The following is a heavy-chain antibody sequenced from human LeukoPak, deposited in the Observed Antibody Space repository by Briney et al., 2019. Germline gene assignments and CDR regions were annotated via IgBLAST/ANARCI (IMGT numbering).Heavy chain of an antibody. CDR3: ASSYSSSSALQHFDY. CDR1: GGSISSYY. J-gene: IGHJ4*02. D-gene: IGHD6-6*01. CDR2: IYYSGST. V-gene: IGHV4-59*01. Sequence: SETLSLTCTVSGGSISSYYWSWIRQPPGKGLEWIGYIYYSGSTNYNPSLESRVTISVDTSKNQFSLKLGSVTAADTAVYYRASSYSSSSALQHFDYWGQGILVTVSS.